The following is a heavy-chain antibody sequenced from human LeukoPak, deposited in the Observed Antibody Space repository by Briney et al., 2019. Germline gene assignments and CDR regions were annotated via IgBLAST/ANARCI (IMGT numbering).Heavy chain of an antibody. CDR2: ISSSSSYT. D-gene: IGHD1-26*01. CDR3: ARSKYSGAYNDASDI. CDR1: GFTFSRYS. J-gene: IGHJ3*02. V-gene: IGHV3-21*01. Sequence: PGGSLRLSCAASGFTFSRYSMNWVRQAPGKGLEWVSSISSSSSYTYYADSVKGRFTMSRDNARNSLYLQMNSLRAEDTAVYYCARSKYSGAYNDASDIWGQGTMVTVSS.